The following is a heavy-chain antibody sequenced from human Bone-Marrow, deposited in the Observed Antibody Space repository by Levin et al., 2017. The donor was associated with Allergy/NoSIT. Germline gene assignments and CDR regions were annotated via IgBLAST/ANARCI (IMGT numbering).Heavy chain of an antibody. Sequence: SCAASGITFSRYAMHWVRQAPGKGLEWVALISYDGSTKYYADSVKGRFTISRDNSDNTLYLQMNTLRAEDTAVYYCARLYDEAFDYWGQGTLVTVSS. CDR3: ARLYDEAFDY. V-gene: IGHV3-30-3*01. CDR1: GITFSRYA. CDR2: ISYDGSTK. J-gene: IGHJ4*02. D-gene: IGHD5/OR15-5a*01.